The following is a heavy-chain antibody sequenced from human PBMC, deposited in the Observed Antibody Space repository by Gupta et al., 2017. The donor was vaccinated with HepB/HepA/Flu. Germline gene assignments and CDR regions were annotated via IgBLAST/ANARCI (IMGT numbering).Heavy chain of an antibody. Sequence: VQLVQSGAAVKELESSVKVSCKASGGTFSSYAISWVRQAPGQGLEWMGGIIPIFGTANYAQKFQGRVTITADKSTSTAYMELSSLRSEDTAVYYCARGTVTNYYYYYYYMDVWGKGTTVTVSS. CDR2: IIPIFGTA. J-gene: IGHJ6*03. D-gene: IGHD4-17*01. CDR3: ARGTVTNYYYYYYYMDV. CDR1: GGTFSSYA. V-gene: IGHV1-69*06.